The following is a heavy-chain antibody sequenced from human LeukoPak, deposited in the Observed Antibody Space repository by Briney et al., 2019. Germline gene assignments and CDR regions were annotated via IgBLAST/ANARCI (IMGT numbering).Heavy chain of an antibody. CDR2: ISGSGGST. V-gene: IGHV3-23*01. D-gene: IGHD6-13*01. Sequence: GGTLRLSCAASGFTFSSYGMSWVRQAPGKGLEWVSVISGSGGSTNYADSVKGRFTISRDNSKNTLYLQMNSLRAEDTAVYYCAKDPGYSSSWYYFDYWGQGTLVTVSS. J-gene: IGHJ4*02. CDR3: AKDPGYSSSWYYFDY. CDR1: GFTFSSYG.